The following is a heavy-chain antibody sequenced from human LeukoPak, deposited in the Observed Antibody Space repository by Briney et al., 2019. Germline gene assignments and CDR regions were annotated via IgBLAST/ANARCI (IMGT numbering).Heavy chain of an antibody. CDR1: GFTFNRFG. V-gene: IGHV3-33*01. J-gene: IGHJ4*02. CDR3: ARDRLYYFDY. Sequence: PGRSLRLSCATSGFTFNRFGMHWVRQAPGKGLEWVAVIWYDGSNKDYADSVKGRFTISRDNAKNSLYLQMNSLRAEDTAVYYCARDRLYYFDYWGQGTLVTVSS. CDR2: IWYDGSNK.